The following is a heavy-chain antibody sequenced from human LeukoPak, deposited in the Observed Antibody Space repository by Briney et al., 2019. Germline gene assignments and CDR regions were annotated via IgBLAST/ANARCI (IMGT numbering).Heavy chain of an antibody. V-gene: IGHV1-18*01. CDR1: GYTFTSYG. CDR3: ARTRKQQQPSTETITDY. D-gene: IGHD6-13*01. Sequence: ASVKVSCKASGYTFTSYGISWVRQAPGQGLEWMGWISAYNGNTNYAQKLQGRVTMTTDTSTSTAYMELRSLRSDDTAVYYCARTRKQQQPSTETITDYWGQGTLVTVSS. J-gene: IGHJ4*02. CDR2: ISAYNGNT.